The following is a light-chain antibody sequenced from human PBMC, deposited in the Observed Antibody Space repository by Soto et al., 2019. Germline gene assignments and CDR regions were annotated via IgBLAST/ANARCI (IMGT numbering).Light chain of an antibody. CDR3: QKYNSAPRT. V-gene: IGKV1-27*01. Sequence: DIQMTQSPSSLSASVGDRVTITCRASQGISHYLSWYQQKPGKVPKLLIYAASTLQSGVPSRFSGSGSGTDFTITIRSLQPEAVATYYSQKYNSAPRTFGQGTKVEIK. CDR1: QGISHY. J-gene: IGKJ1*01. CDR2: AAS.